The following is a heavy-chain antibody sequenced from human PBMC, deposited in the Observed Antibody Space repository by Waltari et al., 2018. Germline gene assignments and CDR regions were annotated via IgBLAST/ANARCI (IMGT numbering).Heavy chain of an antibody. V-gene: IGHV4-34*01. CDR2: INHSPNS. D-gene: IGHD2-15*01. Sequence: QVHLQQWGAGFLQPSQTLSLTCAVYGGSFRGYYWGWVRQPPGKGLEWIGEINHSPNSNYTPSLRSLVSMSVDTSKNQFSLRLSSVTAADTAVYYCVRLEDCTGPGGNCYSGDPFAMDVWGQGATVTVSS. CDR3: VRLEDCTGPGGNCYSGDPFAMDV. J-gene: IGHJ6*02. CDR1: GGSFRGYY.